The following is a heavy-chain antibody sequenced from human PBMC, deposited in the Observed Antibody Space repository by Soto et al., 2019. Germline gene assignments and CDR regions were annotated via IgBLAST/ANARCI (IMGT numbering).Heavy chain of an antibody. CDR3: ARDPYISGWYGWVDY. J-gene: IGHJ4*02. CDR1: GFTFSTYA. CDR2: MWYDGSIK. V-gene: IGHV3-33*01. Sequence: ESGGGVVQPGRSLRLSCAASGFTFSTYAMHWVRQAPGKGLEWVAVMWYDGSIKYYADSVKGRFTISRDNSKNTLYLQMNSLRGEDTAVYYCARDPYISGWYGWVDYWGQGTLLTVSS. D-gene: IGHD6-19*01.